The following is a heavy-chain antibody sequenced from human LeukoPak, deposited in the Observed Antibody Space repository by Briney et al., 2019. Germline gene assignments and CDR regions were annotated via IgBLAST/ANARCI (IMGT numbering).Heavy chain of an antibody. Sequence: SETLSLTCTVSGGSISSYYWSWIRQPAGKGLEWIGRIYTSGSTNYNPSLKSRVTMSVDTSKNQFSLKLSSVTAADTAVYYCAGAIAAAGRGYAFDIWGQGTMVTVSS. CDR3: AGAIAAAGRGYAFDI. J-gene: IGHJ3*02. D-gene: IGHD6-13*01. CDR2: IYTSGST. V-gene: IGHV4-4*07. CDR1: GGSISSYY.